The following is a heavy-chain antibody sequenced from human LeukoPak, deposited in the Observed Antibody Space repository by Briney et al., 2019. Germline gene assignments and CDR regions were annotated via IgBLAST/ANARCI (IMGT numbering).Heavy chain of an antibody. V-gene: IGHV4-34*01. CDR2: INHSGST. Sequence: SETLSLTCTVSGGSISSYYWSWIRQPPGKGLEWIGEINHSGSTNYNPSHKSRVTISVDTSKNQFSLKLSSVTAADTAVYYCARGRGSYDQYWGQGTLVTVSS. CDR1: GGSISSYY. CDR3: ARGRGSYDQY. D-gene: IGHD1-26*01. J-gene: IGHJ4*02.